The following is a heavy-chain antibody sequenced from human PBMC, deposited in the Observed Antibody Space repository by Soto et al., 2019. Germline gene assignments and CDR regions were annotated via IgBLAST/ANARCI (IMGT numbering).Heavy chain of an antibody. CDR1: GYTFTSYY. D-gene: IGHD3-3*01. J-gene: IGHJ5*02. CDR3: ARGITIFGVVIINWFDP. Sequence: GASVKVSCKASGYTFTSYYMHWVRQAPGQGLEWMGIINPSGGSTSYAQKFRGRVTMTRDTSTSTVYMELSSLRSEDTAVYYCARGITIFGVVIINWFDPWGQGTLVTVSS. V-gene: IGHV1-46*01. CDR2: INPSGGST.